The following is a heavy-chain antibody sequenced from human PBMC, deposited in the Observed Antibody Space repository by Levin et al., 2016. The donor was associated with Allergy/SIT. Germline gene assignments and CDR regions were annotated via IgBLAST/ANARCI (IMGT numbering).Heavy chain of an antibody. CDR1: GFTFSSYG. V-gene: IGHV3-30*18. CDR2: ISYDGSNK. Sequence: GGSLRLSCAASGFTFSSYGMHWVRQAPGKGLEWVAVISYDGSNKYYADSVKGRFTISRDNSKNTLYLQMNSLRAEDTAVYYCAKDGDTYYDILTGYPFGMDVWGQGTTVTVSS. J-gene: IGHJ6*02. CDR3: AKDGDTYYDILTGYPFGMDV. D-gene: IGHD3-9*01.